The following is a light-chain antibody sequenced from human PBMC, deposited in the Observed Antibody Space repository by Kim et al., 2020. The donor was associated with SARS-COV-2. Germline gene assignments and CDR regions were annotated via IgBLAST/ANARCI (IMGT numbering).Light chain of an antibody. J-gene: IGKJ1*01. CDR3: QQYNNYSPWT. CDR1: QSISTL. Sequence: DIRMTQSPSTLSASVGDRVTIPCRASQSISTLLAWYQQKPGIAPKPLIYKASILESGVPSRFSGSGSGTDFTLTISSLQPDDFATYYCQQYNNYSPWTFGPGTKVDIK. CDR2: KAS. V-gene: IGKV1-5*03.